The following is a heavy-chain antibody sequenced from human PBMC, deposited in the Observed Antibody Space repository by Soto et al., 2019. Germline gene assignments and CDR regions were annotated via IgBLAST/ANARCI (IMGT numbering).Heavy chain of an antibody. J-gene: IGHJ4*02. D-gene: IGHD5-18*01. CDR2: ITGRGIST. Sequence: VQLLESGGGLVRRGGSLRLSCVASGFPFAAAAMNWVRQAPGQGLEWVATITGRGISTYYADSVRGRFTISRDDSQNTLYLQMNRLRVEDTAVYYCAKDRYGGSGGGLESWGQGALVTVSS. V-gene: IGHV3-23*01. CDR1: GFPFAAAA. CDR3: AKDRYGGSGGGLES.